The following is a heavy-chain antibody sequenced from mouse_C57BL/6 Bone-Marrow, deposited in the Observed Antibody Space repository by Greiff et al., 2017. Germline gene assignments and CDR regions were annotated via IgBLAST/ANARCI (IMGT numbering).Heavy chain of an antibody. CDR3: ARQLRLPLYAMDY. D-gene: IGHD3-2*02. CDR1: GYTFTSYW. V-gene: IGHV1-64*01. CDR2: IHPNSGST. Sequence: QVQLQQPGAELVKPGASVKLSCKASGYTFTSYWMHWVKQRPGQGLEWIGMIHPNSGSTNYNEKFKSKATLTVDKSSSTAYMQLSSLTSEDSAVYYCARQLRLPLYAMDYWGQGTSVTVSS. J-gene: IGHJ4*01.